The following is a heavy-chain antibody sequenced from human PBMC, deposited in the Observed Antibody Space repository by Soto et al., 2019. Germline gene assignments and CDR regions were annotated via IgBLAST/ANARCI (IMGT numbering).Heavy chain of an antibody. CDR2: INAGNGNT. Sequence: EASVTVSCKASLYTFTSYAMHWVRQAPGQKMAWMGLINAGNGNTKYSQKFQGRVTITRDTSASTAYMELSSLRSEDVAVYYCARDASYYGMDVWGQGTMVTVSS. CDR1: LYTFTSYA. CDR3: ARDASYYGMDV. V-gene: IGHV1-3*01. J-gene: IGHJ6*02.